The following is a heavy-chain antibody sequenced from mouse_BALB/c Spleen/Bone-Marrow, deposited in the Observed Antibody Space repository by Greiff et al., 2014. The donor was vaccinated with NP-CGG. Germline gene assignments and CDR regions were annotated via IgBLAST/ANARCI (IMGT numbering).Heavy chain of an antibody. CDR2: VDPYNGAT. J-gene: IGHJ4*01. V-gene: IGHV1-31*01. CDR3: ARESLFTTGLYYAMDY. D-gene: IGHD2-12*01. Sequence: EVKLMESGPELVKPGASVKLSCKASGYSFTGYYIHWVKQSHVKSLEWIGRVDPYNGATSYNQNFKDKASLTVDKSSSSAYMDLHSLTSEDSAVYYCARESLFTTGLYYAMDYWGQGTSVTVSS. CDR1: GYSFTGYY.